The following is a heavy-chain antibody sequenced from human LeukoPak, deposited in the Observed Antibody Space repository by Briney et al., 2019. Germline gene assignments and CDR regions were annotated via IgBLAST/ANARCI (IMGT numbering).Heavy chain of an antibody. CDR3: ASFHSGYFDY. CDR2: IKQDGSEK. D-gene: IGHD3-22*01. V-gene: IGHV3-7*01. Sequence: PGGSLRLSCAASGLTFSSYWMSWVRQAPGKGLEWVANIKQDGSEKYYVDSVKGRFTISRDNAKNSLYLQMNSLRAEDTAVYYCASFHSGYFDYWGQGTLVTVSS. J-gene: IGHJ4*02. CDR1: GLTFSSYW.